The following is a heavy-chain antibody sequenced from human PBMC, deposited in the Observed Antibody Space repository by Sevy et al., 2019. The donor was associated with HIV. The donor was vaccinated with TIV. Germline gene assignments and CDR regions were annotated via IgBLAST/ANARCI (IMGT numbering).Heavy chain of an antibody. CDR3: ASVGGYCSGGSCYPIFDY. J-gene: IGHJ4*02. V-gene: IGHV4-39*01. CDR2: IYYSGST. CDR1: GGSISSSSYY. D-gene: IGHD2-15*01. Sequence: SETLSLTCTVSGGSISSSSYYWGWIRQPPGKGLEWIGSIYYSGSTYYNPSLKSRITLSVDTSKNQFSLKLSSVTAADTAAYYCASVGGYCSGGSCYPIFDYWGQGTLVTVSS.